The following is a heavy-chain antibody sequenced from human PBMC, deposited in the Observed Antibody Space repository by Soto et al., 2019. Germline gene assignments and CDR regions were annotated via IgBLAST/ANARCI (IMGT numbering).Heavy chain of an antibody. Sequence: GGSLRLSCEASGFTLSNYVMHCVRQAPGKGLEWMAFMSYDGTNKHYADSVKGRFTISIDNSKNTLDLHMNSLRAEDTGVYFCARDGKDDFWSGYKEWYNRMAVWAQGTTVTVSS. CDR1: GFTLSNYV. CDR3: ARDGKDDFWSGYKEWYNRMAV. J-gene: IGHJ6*01. D-gene: IGHD3-3*01. V-gene: IGHV3-30-3*01. CDR2: MSYDGTNK.